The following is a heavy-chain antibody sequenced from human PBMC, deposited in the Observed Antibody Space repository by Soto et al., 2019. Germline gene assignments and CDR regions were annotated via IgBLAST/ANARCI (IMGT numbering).Heavy chain of an antibody. V-gene: IGHV3-13*01. D-gene: IGHD6-19*01. CDR1: GFTFSSYD. CDR3: ARTVAGFAFDI. J-gene: IGHJ3*02. CDR2: IGTAGDT. Sequence: VGSLRLSCAASGFTFSSYDMHWVRQATGKGLEWVSAIGTAGDTYYPGSVKGRFTISRENAKNSLYLQMNSLRAGDTAVYYCARTVAGFAFDIWGQGTTVTVSS.